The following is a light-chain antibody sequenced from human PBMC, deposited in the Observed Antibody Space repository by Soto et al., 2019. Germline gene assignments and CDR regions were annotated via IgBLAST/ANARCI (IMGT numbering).Light chain of an antibody. V-gene: IGKV3-20*01. J-gene: IGKJ4*01. CDR2: GAS. CDR1: QSVRSNY. Sequence: DIVLTQSPGTLSLSPGDRATLSCRASQSVRSNYLAWYQQKPGQAPLLLLYGASSRSIGSPDRFSGSGSGTEFTLTISRLEPDDVAVYYCQQYGTAPPRTFGVGTKVEIK. CDR3: QQYGTAPPRT.